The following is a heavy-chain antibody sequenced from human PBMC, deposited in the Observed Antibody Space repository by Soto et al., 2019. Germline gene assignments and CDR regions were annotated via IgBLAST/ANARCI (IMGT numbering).Heavy chain of an antibody. V-gene: IGHV4-34*01. CDR2: VSHSGRS. CDR1: GGSFSGYY. Sequence: PSETLSLTCDVYGGSFSGYYWSWIRQPPGKGLEWIGQVSHSGRSNYNPSLKSRVTISVDTSKNQFSLKLSSVTAADTAVYYCARGYCSSTSCYRMGGNWFDPWGQGTLVTVSS. D-gene: IGHD2-2*01. J-gene: IGHJ5*02. CDR3: ARGYCSSTSCYRMGGNWFDP.